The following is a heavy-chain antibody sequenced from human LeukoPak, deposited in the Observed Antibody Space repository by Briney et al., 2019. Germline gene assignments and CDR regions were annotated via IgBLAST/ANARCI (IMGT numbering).Heavy chain of an antibody. CDR1: GGSISSYY. CDR3: AGGHDGWIFGVVIGNWFDP. D-gene: IGHD3-3*01. J-gene: IGHJ5*02. CDR2: IYYSGST. Sequence: KSSETLSLTCTVSGGSISSYYWSWIRQPPGKGLEWIGYIYYSGSTNYNPSLKSRVTISVDTSKNQFSRMLSPVTAADTAFYYCAGGHDGWIFGVVIGNWFDPWGQGTLVTVSS. V-gene: IGHV4-59*08.